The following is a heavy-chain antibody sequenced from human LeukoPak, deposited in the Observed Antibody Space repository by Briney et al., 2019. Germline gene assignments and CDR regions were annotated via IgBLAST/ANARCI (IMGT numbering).Heavy chain of an antibody. CDR1: GGSISSYY. CDR2: IYYSGST. J-gene: IGHJ4*02. CDR3: ASSYYDFWSGFDY. Sequence: SETLSLTCTVSGGSISSYYWNWIRQPPGKGLEWIGYIYYSGSTYYNPSLKSRVTISVDTSKNQFSLKLSSVTAADTAVYYCASSYYDFWSGFDYWGQGTLVTVSS. D-gene: IGHD3-3*01. V-gene: IGHV4-59*12.